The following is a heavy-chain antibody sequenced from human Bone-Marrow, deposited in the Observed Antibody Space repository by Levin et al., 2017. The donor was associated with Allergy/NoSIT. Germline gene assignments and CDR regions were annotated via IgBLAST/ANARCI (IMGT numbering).Heavy chain of an antibody. Sequence: GESLKISCAASGFTVSTHYMSWVRQAPGRWLEWVSVIYGDDTTFYADSVKGRFTIPRDNSKNTLYLQMNSLRAEDTAVYYWSRVIYGSGTYSDPGAWFDPWGQGTLVTVS. CDR1: GFTVSTHY. V-gene: IGHV3-53*01. CDR3: SRVIYGSGTYSDPGAWFDP. J-gene: IGHJ5*02. D-gene: IGHD3-10*01. CDR2: IYGDDTT.